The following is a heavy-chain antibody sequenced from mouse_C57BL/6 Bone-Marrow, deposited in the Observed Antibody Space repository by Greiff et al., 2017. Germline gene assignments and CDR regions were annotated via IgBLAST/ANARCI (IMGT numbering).Heavy chain of an antibody. J-gene: IGHJ2*01. Sequence: VQLQQSGTVLARPGASVKMSCKTSGYTFTSYWMHWVKQRPGQGLEWIGAIYPGNSDTSYNQKFKGKAKLTAVTSASTAYMERSSLTNEDSAVYYCTSYDGYPIFDYWGQGTTLTVSS. CDR2: IYPGNSDT. D-gene: IGHD2-3*01. V-gene: IGHV1-5*01. CDR3: TSYDGYPIFDY. CDR1: GYTFTSYW.